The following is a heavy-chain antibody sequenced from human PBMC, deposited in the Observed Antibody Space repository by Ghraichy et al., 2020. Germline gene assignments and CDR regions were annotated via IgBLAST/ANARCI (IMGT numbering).Heavy chain of an antibody. Sequence: ASVKVSCKASGYTFTSYYMHWVRQAPGQGLEWMGIINPSGGSTSYAQKFQGRVTMTRDTSTSTVYMELSSLRSEDTAVYYCARDGGGTTLRFYYYYGMDVWGQGTTVTVSS. J-gene: IGHJ6*02. CDR1: GYTFTSYY. CDR3: ARDGGGTTLRFYYYYGMDV. CDR2: INPSGGST. V-gene: IGHV1-46*01. D-gene: IGHD1-7*01.